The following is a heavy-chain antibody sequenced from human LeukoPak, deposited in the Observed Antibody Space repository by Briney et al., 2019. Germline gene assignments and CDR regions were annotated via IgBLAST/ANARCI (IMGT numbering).Heavy chain of an antibody. V-gene: IGHV3-7*01. CDR3: ARDLHRDAFDI. D-gene: IGHD1-14*01. Sequence: GGSLRLSCAASGFTFSSYWMHWVRQAPGKGLEWVANIKQDGSEKYYVDSVKGRFTISRDNAKNSLYLQMNSLRAEDTAVYYCARDLHRDAFDIWGQGTMVTVSS. J-gene: IGHJ3*02. CDR1: GFTFSSYW. CDR2: IKQDGSEK.